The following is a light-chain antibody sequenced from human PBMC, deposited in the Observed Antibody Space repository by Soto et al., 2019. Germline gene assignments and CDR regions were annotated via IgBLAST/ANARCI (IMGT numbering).Light chain of an antibody. CDR2: GAS. CDR3: QQYDTSPWT. CDR1: QRVTTNY. Sequence: EIVLTQSPGTLSLSPGERATLSCGASQRVTTNYLAWYQQKPGQAPRRLIYGASGRATGIPDRFSGSGSGTDFTLTISRLEPEDSAVYYCQQYDTSPWTFGQGTNVEIK. J-gene: IGKJ1*01. V-gene: IGKV3-20*01.